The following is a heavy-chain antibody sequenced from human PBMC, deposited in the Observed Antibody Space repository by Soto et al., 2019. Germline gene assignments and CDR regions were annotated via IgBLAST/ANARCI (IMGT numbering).Heavy chain of an antibody. J-gene: IGHJ6*02. CDR3: ARGHRWGGKLGYYGMDV. CDR2: IIPIFGTA. D-gene: IGHD3-10*01. V-gene: IGHV1-69*06. Sequence: QVQLVQSGAEVKKPGSSVKVSCKASGGTFSSYAISWVRQAPGQGLEWMGGIIPIFGTANYAQKFQGRVTITADKSTSTAYMELSSLRSEDTAVYYCARGHRWGGKLGYYGMDVWGQGTTVTVSS. CDR1: GGTFSSYA.